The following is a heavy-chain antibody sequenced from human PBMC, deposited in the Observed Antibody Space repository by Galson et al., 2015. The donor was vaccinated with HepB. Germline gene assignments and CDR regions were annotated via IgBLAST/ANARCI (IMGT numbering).Heavy chain of an antibody. D-gene: IGHD6-13*01. CDR2: INTNTGNP. J-gene: IGHJ4*02. CDR1: GYTFTSYA. V-gene: IGHV7-4-1*02. CDR3: ARDPLPQYSSSWYEVGYFDY. Sequence: SVKVSCKASGYTFTSYAMNWVRQAPGQGLEWMGWINTNTGNPTYAQGFTGRFAFSLDTSVSTAYLQISSLKAEDTAVYYCARDPLPQYSSSWYEVGYFDYWGQGTLVTVSS.